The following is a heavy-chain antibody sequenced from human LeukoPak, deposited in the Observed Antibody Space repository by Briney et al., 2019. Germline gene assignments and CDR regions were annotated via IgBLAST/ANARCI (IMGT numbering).Heavy chain of an antibody. D-gene: IGHD4-17*01. J-gene: IGHJ4*02. CDR2: IYYSGST. V-gene: IGHV4-30-4*01. Sequence: SETLSLTCTVSGGSISSGDYYWSWIRQPPGKGLEWIGYIYYSGSTYYNPFLKSRVTISVDTSKNQFSLKLSSVTAADTAVYYCARAAFYGDYPRDYWGQGTLVTVSS. CDR3: ARAAFYGDYPRDY. CDR1: GGSISSGDYY.